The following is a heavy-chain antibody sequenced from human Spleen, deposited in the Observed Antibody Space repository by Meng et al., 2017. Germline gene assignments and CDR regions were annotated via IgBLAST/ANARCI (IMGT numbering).Heavy chain of an antibody. Sequence: GESLKISCAASGFTFSSYWMHWVRQAPGKGLVWVSAISSDASVTTYTDSVKGRFTISRDNAKNTLYLQMNSLRAEDTAVYYCARDHTVTFSYVSGYPGAPDYWGQGTMVTVSS. D-gene: IGHD3-10*01. J-gene: IGHJ4*02. V-gene: IGHV3-74*01. CDR1: GFTFSSYW. CDR2: ISSDASVT. CDR3: ARDHTVTFSYVSGYPGAPDY.